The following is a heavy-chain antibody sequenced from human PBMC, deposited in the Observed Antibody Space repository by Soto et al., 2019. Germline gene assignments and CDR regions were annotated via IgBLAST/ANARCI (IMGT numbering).Heavy chain of an antibody. Sequence: SDTLSLTCTVSGGSVSSGAYYWSWIRQRPGKGLEWIGYIYYSGSTYYSPSLKSRLSISLDTSKNQFSLRLSSVTAADTAMYYCARARLRAVYAFDIWGQGXMVTV. D-gene: IGHD5-12*01. CDR1: GGSVSSGAYY. J-gene: IGHJ3*02. CDR2: IYYSGST. V-gene: IGHV4-31*03. CDR3: ARARLRAVYAFDI.